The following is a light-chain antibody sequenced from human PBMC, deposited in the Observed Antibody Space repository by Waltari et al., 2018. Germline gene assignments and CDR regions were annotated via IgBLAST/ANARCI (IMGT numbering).Light chain of an antibody. J-gene: IGKJ2*01. CDR3: QQYENLPPF. V-gene: IGKV1-33*01. Sequence: DIQMTQSPSSLSASVGDRVTITCQASQDISNYLNWYQQKPGKATKLLIYDASNLETGVPSRFSGSGSATDFIFTISSLQPEDIATYYCQQYENLPPFFGQGTKLEIK. CDR2: DAS. CDR1: QDISNY.